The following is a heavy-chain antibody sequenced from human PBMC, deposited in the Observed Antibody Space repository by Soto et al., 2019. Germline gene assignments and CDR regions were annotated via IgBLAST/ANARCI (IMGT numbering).Heavy chain of an antibody. J-gene: IGHJ6*02. CDR3: AATYYYGSGSSLDYYYYYGMDV. V-gene: IGHV4-34*01. Sequence: SETLALTSAVYGGSFSGYYWSWIRQPPGKGLEWIGEINHSGSTNYNPSLKSRVTISVDTSKNQFSLKLSSVTAADTAVYYCAATYYYGSGSSLDYYYYYGMDVWGQGTTVTVSS. D-gene: IGHD3-10*01. CDR2: INHSGST. CDR1: GGSFSGYY.